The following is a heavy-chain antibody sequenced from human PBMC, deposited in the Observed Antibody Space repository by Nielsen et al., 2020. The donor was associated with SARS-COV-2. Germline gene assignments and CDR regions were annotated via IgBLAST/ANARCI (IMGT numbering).Heavy chain of an antibody. J-gene: IGHJ4*02. CDR1: GFSLSNARMG. V-gene: IGHV2-26*01. CDR2: IFSNDEK. Sequence: GPTLVKPTEALTLTCTVSGFSLSNARMGVSWIRQPPGKALEWLAHIFSNDEKSYSTSLKSRLTISKDTSKSQVVLTMTNMDPVDTATYYCARIRLYCGGDCYGFDYWGQGTLVTVSS. D-gene: IGHD2-21*02. CDR3: ARIRLYCGGDCYGFDY.